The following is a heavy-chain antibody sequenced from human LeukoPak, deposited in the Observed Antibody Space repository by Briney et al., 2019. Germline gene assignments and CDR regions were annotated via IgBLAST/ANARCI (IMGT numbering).Heavy chain of an antibody. D-gene: IGHD1-26*01. J-gene: IGHJ4*02. CDR2: INPNSGGT. Sequence: ASVKVSCKASGYTFTGYHMHWVRQAPGQGLERMGRINPNSGGTNYAQKFQGRVTMTRDTSISTAYMELSRLRSDDTAVYYCASAGLSGSYTIFDYWGQGTLVTVSS. V-gene: IGHV1-2*06. CDR3: ASAGLSGSYTIFDY. CDR1: GYTFTGYH.